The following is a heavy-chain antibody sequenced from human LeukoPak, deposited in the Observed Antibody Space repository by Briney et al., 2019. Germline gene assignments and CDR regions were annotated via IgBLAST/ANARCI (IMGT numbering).Heavy chain of an antibody. CDR1: GFTFSSFV. D-gene: IGHD3-16*01. CDR2: ISGSGGTT. CDR3: VLRGGATDY. J-gene: IGHJ4*02. Sequence: GGSLRLSCAASGFTFSSFVLNWVRQAPGKGLEWVSTISGSGGTTYYADSVKGRFTISRDSSKNTLYLQMNSLRAEDTAVYYCVLRGGATDYWGQGTLVTVSS. V-gene: IGHV3-23*01.